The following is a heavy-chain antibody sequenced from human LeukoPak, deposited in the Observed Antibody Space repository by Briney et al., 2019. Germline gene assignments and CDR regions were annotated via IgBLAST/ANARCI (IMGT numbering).Heavy chain of an antibody. V-gene: IGHV4-39*01. J-gene: IGHJ4*02. CDR3: AGLVVGTATIDY. Sequence: KPSETLSLTCTVSGGSISSSNYDWRWIRQPPGKGLEWIGNIFYSGSTHYNPSLKSRVTISVDTSKNQFSLKLNSVTAADTAVYHCAGLVVGTATIDYWGQGALVTVSS. CDR1: GGSISSSNYD. CDR2: IFYSGST. D-gene: IGHD2-21*02.